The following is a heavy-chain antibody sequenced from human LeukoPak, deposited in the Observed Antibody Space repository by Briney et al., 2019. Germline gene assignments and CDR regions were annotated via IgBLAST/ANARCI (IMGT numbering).Heavy chain of an antibody. Sequence: GGSLRLSCVASGFPFSSYRMTWVRQAPGKGLEWVANIKQDGSKKSYVDSVKGRFTISRDNAKNSLYLQMNSLRAEDTAIYYCSRVGYIDEGIDYWGQGTLVTVSS. CDR3: SRVGYIDEGIDY. CDR1: GFPFSSYR. CDR2: IKQDGSKK. D-gene: IGHD5-24*01. J-gene: IGHJ4*02. V-gene: IGHV3-7*04.